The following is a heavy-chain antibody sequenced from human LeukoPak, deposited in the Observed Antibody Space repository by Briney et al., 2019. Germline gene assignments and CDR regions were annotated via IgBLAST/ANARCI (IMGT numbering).Heavy chain of an antibody. D-gene: IGHD3-22*01. CDR3: YDSTY. CDR2: FDPKDGAT. V-gene: IGHV1-24*01. CDR1: GYTLTELS. Sequence: ASVKVSCKISGYTLTELSMHWIRQAPGKGLEWMGGFDPKDGATVYAQKFQGRLTMTEDTSTATAYMELSSLTSEDTAVYFCYDSTYWGQGALVPVSS. J-gene: IGHJ4*02.